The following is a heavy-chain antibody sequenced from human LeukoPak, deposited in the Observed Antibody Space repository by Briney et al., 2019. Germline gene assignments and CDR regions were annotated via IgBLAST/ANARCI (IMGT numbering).Heavy chain of an antibody. CDR3: AKPQWYSGYGKYYFDY. Sequence: PGGSLSLSCAASGFTFSSYSMNWVRQAPGKGLEWVSYISSSSSTIYYADSVKGRFTISRDNAKNSLYLQMNSLRAEDTAVYYCAKPQWYSGYGKYYFDYWGQGTLVTVSS. CDR2: ISSSSSTI. V-gene: IGHV3-48*04. J-gene: IGHJ4*02. CDR1: GFTFSSYS. D-gene: IGHD5-12*01.